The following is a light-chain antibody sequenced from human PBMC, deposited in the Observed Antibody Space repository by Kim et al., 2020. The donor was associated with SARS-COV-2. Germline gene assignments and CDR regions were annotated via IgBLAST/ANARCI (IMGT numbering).Light chain of an antibody. V-gene: IGLV9-49*01. J-gene: IGLJ1*01. CDR1: SGYSNYK. Sequence: QPVLTQPPSASASLGASVTLTCTLSSGYSNYKVDWYQQRPGKGPRFVMRVGTGGIVGSKGDGIPDRFSVLGSGLNRYLTIKNIQEEDESDYHCGADHGSGSNLRVFGTGTKV. CDR2: VGTGGIVG. CDR3: GADHGSGSNLRV.